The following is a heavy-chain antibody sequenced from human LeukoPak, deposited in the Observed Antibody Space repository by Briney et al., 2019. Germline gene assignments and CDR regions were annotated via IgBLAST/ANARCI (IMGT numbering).Heavy chain of an antibody. CDR2: IYHSGST. Sequence: PSETLSLTCTVSGGSISSGGYYWSWIRQPPGKGLEWIGYIYHSGSTNYNPSLKSRVTISVDTSKNQFSLKLSSVTAADTAVYYCARVPPVATYPRPYYFDYWGQGTLVTVSS. CDR3: ARVPPVATYPRPYYFDY. V-gene: IGHV4-61*08. J-gene: IGHJ4*02. CDR1: GGSISSGGYY. D-gene: IGHD5-12*01.